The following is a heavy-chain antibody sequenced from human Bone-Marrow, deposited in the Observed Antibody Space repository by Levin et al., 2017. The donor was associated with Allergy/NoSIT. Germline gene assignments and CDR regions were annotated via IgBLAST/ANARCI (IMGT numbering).Heavy chain of an antibody. Sequence: PSETLSLTCTVSGGSISGSNYYWGWIRQPPGKGLEWIGSIYYGGTTYYNPSLKSRVSISVDTSKNQFSLKLNSVTATDTAVYYCAHHDGSGSYFNYWGQGTLVTVSS. CDR3: AHHDGSGSYFNY. D-gene: IGHD3-10*01. J-gene: IGHJ4*02. CDR1: GGSISGSNYY. V-gene: IGHV4-39*01. CDR2: IYYGGTT.